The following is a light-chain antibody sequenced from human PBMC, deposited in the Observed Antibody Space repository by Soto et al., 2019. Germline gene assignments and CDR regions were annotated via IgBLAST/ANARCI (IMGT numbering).Light chain of an antibody. V-gene: IGKV3-20*01. CDR2: DAS. J-gene: IGKJ4*01. CDR1: RNVRNSY. Sequence: KNSVGALSLSKRERATLSCTASRNVRNSYLAWYQQKPGQAPRLLIYDASSRATGIPDRFSGGGSGTDFTLTISRLEPEDFAVYYCQQCSIHPLTFGGVTNVDI. CDR3: QQCSIHPLT.